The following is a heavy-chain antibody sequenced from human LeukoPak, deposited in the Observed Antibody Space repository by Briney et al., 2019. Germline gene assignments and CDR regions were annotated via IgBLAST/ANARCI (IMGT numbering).Heavy chain of an antibody. CDR2: ISYDGSNK. D-gene: IGHD1-1*01. Sequence: GRSLRLSCAASGFTFSSYAMHWVRQAPGKGLEWVALISYDGSNKYYADSVKGRFTISRDNSKNTLYLQMNSLRAEDTAVYYCARRANGAFDYRGQGTLVTVSS. J-gene: IGHJ4*02. CDR3: ARRANGAFDY. CDR1: GFTFSSYA. V-gene: IGHV3-30*01.